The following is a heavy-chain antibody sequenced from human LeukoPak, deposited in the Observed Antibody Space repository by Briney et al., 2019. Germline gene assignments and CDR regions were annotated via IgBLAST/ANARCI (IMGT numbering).Heavy chain of an antibody. CDR1: GGSISSYY. J-gene: IGHJ4*02. CDR3: ARVLRDRTIGYFDY. D-gene: IGHD3-3*01. Sequence: KPSETLSLTSTVSGGSISSYYWSWIRQPAGKGLEWIGRIYTSGSTNYNPSLKRRATMSVDTSKNQFSLKLSAVTAADTAVYYCARVLRDRTIGYFDYWGQGTLVTVSS. V-gene: IGHV4-4*07. CDR2: IYTSGST.